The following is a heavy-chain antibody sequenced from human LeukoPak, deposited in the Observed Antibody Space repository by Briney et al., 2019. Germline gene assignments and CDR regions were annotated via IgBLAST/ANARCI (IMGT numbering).Heavy chain of an antibody. J-gene: IGHJ6*03. CDR2: IYYSGST. Sequence: PSETLSLTCTVSGGSISSGNYYWTWIRQPPGKGLEWIGYIYYSGSTNYNPSLKSRVTISVDTSKNQFSLKLSSVTAADTAVYYCARVELVDYYYMDVWGKGTTVTVSS. CDR3: ARVELVDYYYMDV. CDR1: GGSISSGNYY. D-gene: IGHD2-8*02. V-gene: IGHV4-61*01.